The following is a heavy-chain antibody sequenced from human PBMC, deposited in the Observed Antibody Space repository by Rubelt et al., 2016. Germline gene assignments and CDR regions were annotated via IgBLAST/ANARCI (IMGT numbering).Heavy chain of an antibody. CDR3: ARDRTWLVPGLDAFDI. D-gene: IGHD6-19*01. Sequence: QVQLVQSGAEVKTPGASVKVSCKASGYTFTTYGISWVRQAPGQGLEWMGWNSAYNGNTNDAQKRQGRVTMTTDTSTSTAYMELRSLRSDDTAVYYCARDRTWLVPGLDAFDIWGQGTMVTVSS. CDR2: NSAYNGNT. V-gene: IGHV1-18*01. CDR1: GYTFTTYG. J-gene: IGHJ3*02.